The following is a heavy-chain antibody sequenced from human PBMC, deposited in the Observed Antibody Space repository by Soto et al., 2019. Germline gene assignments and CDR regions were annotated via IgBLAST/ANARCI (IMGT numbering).Heavy chain of an antibody. V-gene: IGHV4-59*08. CDR1: GGSISSYY. Sequence: PSETLSLTCTVSGGSISSYYWSWIRQPPEKGLEWIGHIYDSGTTNCSPSLKGRVTISADTSETQFSLKLNSVSAADTAVYYCARGPSGDKVDYWGQGIQVTSPQ. CDR3: ARGPSGDKVDY. J-gene: IGHJ4*02. D-gene: IGHD7-27*01. CDR2: IYDSGTT.